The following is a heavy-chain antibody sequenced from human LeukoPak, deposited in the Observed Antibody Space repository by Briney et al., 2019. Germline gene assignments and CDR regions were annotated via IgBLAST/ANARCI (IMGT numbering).Heavy chain of an antibody. CDR1: GGSISRYY. V-gene: IGHV4-59*08. CDR2: IYYSGST. CDR3: ARLGLAYCGGDCSSWFDP. Sequence: PSETVSLTCTVCGGSISRYYWSWIRQPPGKGLEWIGYIYYSGSTNYNPSLKSRVTISVDTSKNQFSLKLSSVTAADTAVYYCARLGLAYCGGDCSSWFDPWGQGTLVTVSS. J-gene: IGHJ5*02. D-gene: IGHD2-21*02.